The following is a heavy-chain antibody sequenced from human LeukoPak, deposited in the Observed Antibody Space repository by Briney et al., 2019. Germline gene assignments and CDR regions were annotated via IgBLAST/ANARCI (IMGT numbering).Heavy chain of an antibody. CDR1: GFMFSGSS. Sequence: SGGSLKLSCAASGFMFSGSSMHWVRQASGKGLEWVGHIRSKANNYATIYAASVKGRFTISRDDSKNTAYLQMNSLKTEDTAVYYCARPSQYGSGTDYYFDSWGQGTLVTVSS. V-gene: IGHV3-73*01. CDR2: IRSKANNYAT. D-gene: IGHD3-10*01. CDR3: ARPSQYGSGTDYYFDS. J-gene: IGHJ4*02.